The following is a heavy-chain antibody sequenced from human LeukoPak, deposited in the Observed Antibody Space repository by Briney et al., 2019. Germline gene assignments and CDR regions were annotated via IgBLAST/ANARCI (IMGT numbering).Heavy chain of an antibody. Sequence: SETLPLTCAVYGGCFSDYYWNWIRQPPGKGLEWIGEINHSGSTNYNPSLKSRVTMSVDTFKYQFSLTLSSVTAADTAVYYCARVQDFETRGYYLGYWGHGTLVTVSS. D-gene: IGHD3-22*01. J-gene: IGHJ4*01. V-gene: IGHV4-34*01. CDR2: INHSGST. CDR1: GGCFSDYY. CDR3: ARVQDFETRGYYLGY.